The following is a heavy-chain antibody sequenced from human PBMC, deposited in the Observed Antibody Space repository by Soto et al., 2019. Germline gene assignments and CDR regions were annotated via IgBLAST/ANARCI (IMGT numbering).Heavy chain of an antibody. CDR2: IIPILGIA. Sequence: QVQLVQSGAEVKKPGSSVKVSCKASGGTFSSYTISWVRQAPGQGLEWMGRIIPILGIANYAQKFQGRVTITAAKDTSXAYMELSSLRSEDTAVYYCARDLGRGQQLVDWFDPWGQGTLVTVSS. V-gene: IGHV1-69*08. CDR3: ARDLGRGQQLVDWFDP. CDR1: GGTFSSYT. D-gene: IGHD6-13*01. J-gene: IGHJ5*02.